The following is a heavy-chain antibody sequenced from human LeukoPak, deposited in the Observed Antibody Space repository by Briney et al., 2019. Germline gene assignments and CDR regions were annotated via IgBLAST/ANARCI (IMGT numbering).Heavy chain of an antibody. CDR1: GGSISSGDYY. V-gene: IGHV4-30-4*01. CDR3: ARAERDTMIVWDY. Sequence: SETLSLTCTVSGGSISSGDYYWSWIRQPPGKGLEWIGYIYYSGSTYYNPSLKSRVTISVDTSKNQFSLKLSSVTAADTAVYYCARAERDTMIVWDYWGQGTLVTVSS. J-gene: IGHJ4*02. CDR2: IYYSGST. D-gene: IGHD3-22*01.